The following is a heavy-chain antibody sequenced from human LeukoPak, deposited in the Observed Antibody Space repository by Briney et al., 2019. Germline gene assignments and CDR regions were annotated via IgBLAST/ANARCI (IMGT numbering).Heavy chain of an antibody. CDR2: ISGSGGST. Sequence: GGSLRLSCAASGFTFSSYAMSWVRQAPGKGLEWVSAISGSGGSTHYADSVKGRFTISRDNSKNTLYLQMNSLRAEDTAVYYCAKASLYDFWSGYFDYWGQGTLVTVSS. CDR3: AKASLYDFWSGYFDY. J-gene: IGHJ4*02. CDR1: GFTFSSYA. D-gene: IGHD3-3*01. V-gene: IGHV3-23*01.